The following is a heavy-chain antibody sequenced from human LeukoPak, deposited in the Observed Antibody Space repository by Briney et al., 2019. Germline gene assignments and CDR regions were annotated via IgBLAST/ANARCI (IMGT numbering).Heavy chain of an antibody. CDR3: APQRVVPAAIGINWFDP. Sequence: PSETLSLTCTVSGGSISSSSYYWGWIRQPPGKGMEWIGSIYYSGSTYYNPSLKSRVTISVDTSKNQFSRKLSSVTAADTAVYYCAPQRVVPAAIGINWFDPWGQGTLVTVSS. J-gene: IGHJ5*02. V-gene: IGHV4-39*07. CDR2: IYYSGST. D-gene: IGHD2-2*01. CDR1: GGSISSSSYY.